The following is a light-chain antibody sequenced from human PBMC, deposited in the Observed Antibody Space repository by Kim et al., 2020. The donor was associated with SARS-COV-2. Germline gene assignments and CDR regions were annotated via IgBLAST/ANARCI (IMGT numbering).Light chain of an antibody. J-gene: IGKJ2*01. CDR1: QDIRNF. CDR3: QHFDSLPYT. V-gene: IGKV1-33*01. CDR2: DAS. Sequence: SASVGDRVNITCQASQDIRNFLNWFQHKPGKAPKLLIYDASTLGAGVPSRFSGSGSGTDFTFTISSLQPEDIATYYCQHFDSLPYTFGQGTKLEI.